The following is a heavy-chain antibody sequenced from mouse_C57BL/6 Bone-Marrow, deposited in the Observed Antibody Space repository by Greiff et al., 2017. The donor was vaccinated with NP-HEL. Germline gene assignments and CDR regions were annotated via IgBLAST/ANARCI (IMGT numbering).Heavy chain of an antibody. CDR2: INPNNGGT. J-gene: IGHJ4*01. D-gene: IGHD2-4*01. CDR3: ARATYYDYDGAMDY. Sequence: EVQLQQSGPELVKPGASVKISCKASGYTFTDYYVNWVKQSHGKSLEWIGDINPNNGGTSYNQKFKGKATLTVDKSSSTAYMEIRSLTSEDSAVYYCARATYYDYDGAMDYWGQGTSVTVSS. V-gene: IGHV1-26*01. CDR1: GYTFTDYY.